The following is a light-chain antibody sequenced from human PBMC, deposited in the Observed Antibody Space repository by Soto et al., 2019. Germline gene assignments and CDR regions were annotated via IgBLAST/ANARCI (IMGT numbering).Light chain of an antibody. V-gene: IGKV3-20*01. J-gene: IGKJ5*01. Sequence: ELVLTQSPGTLSLSPGERATLSCRASQSVSSSYLAWYQQKPGQAPRLLIYGASSRATGIPDRFTGSGSGTDFTLTINRLEPEDFAVYYCQLYGISPHFGQGTRLEIK. CDR2: GAS. CDR3: QLYGISPH. CDR1: QSVSSSY.